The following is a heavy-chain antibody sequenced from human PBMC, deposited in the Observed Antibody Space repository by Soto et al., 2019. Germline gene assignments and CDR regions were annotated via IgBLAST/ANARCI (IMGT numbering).Heavy chain of an antibody. V-gene: IGHV3-20*04. CDR2: INWNGGST. CDR3: ARPMGSSGYRGFDY. CDR1: GFTFDDYG. J-gene: IGHJ4*02. D-gene: IGHD3-22*01. Sequence: GGSLRLSCAASGFTFDDYGMSWVRQAPGKGLEWVSGINWNGGSTGYADSVKGRFTISRDNAKNSLYLQMNSLRAEDTALYYCARPMGSSGYRGFDYWAREPWSPSPQ.